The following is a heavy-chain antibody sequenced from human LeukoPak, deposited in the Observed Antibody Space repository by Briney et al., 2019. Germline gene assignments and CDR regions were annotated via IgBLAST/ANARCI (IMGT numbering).Heavy chain of an antibody. J-gene: IGHJ4*02. CDR1: GFTFSSYG. D-gene: IGHD4-23*01. Sequence: PGGSLRLSCAASGFTFSSYGMHWVRQAPGKGLEWVAVISYDGSNKYYADSVKGRFTISRDNSKNTLYLQMNSLRAEDTAVYYCARRAGGYSHPYDYWGQGTLVTVSS. CDR2: ISYDGSNK. CDR3: ARRAGGYSHPYDY. V-gene: IGHV3-30*03.